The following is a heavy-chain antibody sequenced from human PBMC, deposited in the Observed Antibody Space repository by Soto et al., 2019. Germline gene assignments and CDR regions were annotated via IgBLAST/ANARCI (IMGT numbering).Heavy chain of an antibody. Sequence: PSETLSLTCTVSGGSISSSSYYWGWIRQPPGKGLEWIGSIYYSGSTYYNPSLKSRVTISVDTSKNQFSLKLSSVTAADTAVYYCVLATMKNYYGMDVWGQGTTVTVSS. CDR1: GGSISSSSYY. CDR2: IYYSGST. D-gene: IGHD5-12*01. V-gene: IGHV4-39*01. CDR3: VLATMKNYYGMDV. J-gene: IGHJ6*02.